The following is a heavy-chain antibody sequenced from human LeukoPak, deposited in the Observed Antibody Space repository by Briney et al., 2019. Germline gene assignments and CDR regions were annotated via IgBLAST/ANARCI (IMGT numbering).Heavy chain of an antibody. D-gene: IGHD5-18*01. J-gene: IGHJ4*02. CDR3: AREGYSYGTDY. CDR1: GGSISTSNYY. Sequence: PSETLSLTCTVSGGSISTSNYYWGWIRQPPGKGLEWIGNIFYSGSTYYSPSLKSRVTISLDTSRNQFSLKLSSVTAADTAVYYCAREGYSYGTDYWGQGTLVTVSS. V-gene: IGHV4-39*07. CDR2: IFYSGST.